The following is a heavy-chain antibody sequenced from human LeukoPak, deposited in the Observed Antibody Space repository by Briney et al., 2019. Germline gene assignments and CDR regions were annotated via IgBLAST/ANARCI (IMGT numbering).Heavy chain of an antibody. J-gene: IGHJ4*02. CDR2: IYNSGST. V-gene: IGHV4-4*02. D-gene: IGHD6-19*01. CDR1: GGSISSSNW. Sequence: PSETLSLTCAVSGGSISSSNWWSWVRPPPGKGVEWIGVIYNSGSTNYNPSLKSPVTIAVDKSKNPFSLKLSSVTAADTAVYSCARSGGIAVAGTPFDYWGQGTLVTVSS. CDR3: ARSGGIAVAGTPFDY.